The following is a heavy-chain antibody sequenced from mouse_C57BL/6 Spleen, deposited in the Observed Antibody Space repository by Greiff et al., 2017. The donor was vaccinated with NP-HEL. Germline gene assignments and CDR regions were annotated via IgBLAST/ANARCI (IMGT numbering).Heavy chain of an antibody. D-gene: IGHD1-1*01. CDR1: GYTFTSYW. Sequence: VQLQQPGAELVKPGASVKLSCKASGYTFTSYWMHWVKQRPGQGLEWIGMIHPNSGSTNYNEKFKSKATLTVDKSASTAYMQLSSLTSEDSAVYYCAHYYDDGADRRDVWGTGTTVTVSS. CDR2: IHPNSGST. V-gene: IGHV1-64*01. J-gene: IGHJ1*03. CDR3: AHYYDDGADRRDV.